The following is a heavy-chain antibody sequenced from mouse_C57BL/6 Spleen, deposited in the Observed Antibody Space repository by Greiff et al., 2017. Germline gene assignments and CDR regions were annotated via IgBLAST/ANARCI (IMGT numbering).Heavy chain of an antibody. CDR1: GYAFSSSW. V-gene: IGHV1-82*01. CDR3: ARWGGLRTYAMDY. D-gene: IGHD2-4*01. CDR2: ISPGDGDT. Sequence: QVQLQQSGPELVKPGASVKISCKASGYAFSSSWMNWVKQRPGKGLEWIGRISPGDGDTNYNGKFKGKATLTADKSSSTAYMQLSSLTSEDSAVYFCARWGGLRTYAMDYWGQGTSVTVSS. J-gene: IGHJ4*01.